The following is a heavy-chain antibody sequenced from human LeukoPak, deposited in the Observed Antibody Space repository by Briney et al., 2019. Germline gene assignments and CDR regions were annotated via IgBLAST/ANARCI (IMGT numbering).Heavy chain of an antibody. V-gene: IGHV3-7*01. D-gene: IGHD6-13*01. Sequence: GSLRLSCAASGFTFTSFWMTWVRQSPGKGLEWVANINRDGTKTTYVDSVKGRFTISRDNAKNSLFLHMSSLRAEDTAVYYCARLRQLKSFYMDVWGKGTTVTVSS. CDR3: ARLRQLKSFYMDV. J-gene: IGHJ6*03. CDR2: INRDGTKT. CDR1: GFTFTSFW.